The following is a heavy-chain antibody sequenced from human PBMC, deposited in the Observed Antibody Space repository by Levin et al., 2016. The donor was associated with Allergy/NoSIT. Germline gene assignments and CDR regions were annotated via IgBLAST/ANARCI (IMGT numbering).Heavy chain of an antibody. V-gene: IGHV3-7*01. D-gene: IGHD3-22*01. J-gene: IGHJ4*02. CDR2: IKQDGSEK. Sequence: WIRQPPGKGLEWVANIKQDGSEKYYVDSVKGRFTISRDNAKNSLCLQMNSLRAEDTAVYYCARDRYYYDSSGYYIAYFDYWGQGTLVTVSS. CDR3: ARDRYYYDSSGYYIAYFDY.